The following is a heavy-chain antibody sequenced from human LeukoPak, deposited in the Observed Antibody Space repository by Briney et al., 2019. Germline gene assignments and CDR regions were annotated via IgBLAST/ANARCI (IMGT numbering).Heavy chain of an antibody. D-gene: IGHD3-10*01. J-gene: IGHJ5*02. V-gene: IGHV1-69*06. CDR1: GGTFSSYA. Sequence: SVKVSCKASGGTFSSYAISWVRQAPGQGLEWMGGIIPIFGTANYAQKFQGRVTITADKSTSTAYMELSSLRSEDTAVYYCVYGSGSYYILDPWGQGTLVTVSS. CDR3: VYGSGSYYILDP. CDR2: IIPIFGTA.